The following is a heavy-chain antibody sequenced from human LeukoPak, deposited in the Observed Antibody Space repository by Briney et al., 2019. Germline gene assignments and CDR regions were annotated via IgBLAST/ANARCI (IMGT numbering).Heavy chain of an antibody. Sequence: GESLKISCKGSGYRFTTYWIAWVRQMPGKGLEWMGIIYPSDSDTRYSPTFQGQVTISADKSISTAYLQWNSLKASDTAMYYCARSGYSGYEGDDWGQGTLVTVSS. V-gene: IGHV5-51*01. CDR1: GYRFTTYW. CDR2: IYPSDSDT. CDR3: ARSGYSGYEGDD. D-gene: IGHD5-12*01. J-gene: IGHJ4*02.